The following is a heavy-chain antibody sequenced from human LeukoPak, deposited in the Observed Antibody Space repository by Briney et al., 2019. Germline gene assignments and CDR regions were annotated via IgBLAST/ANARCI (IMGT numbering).Heavy chain of an antibody. CDR2: IYYSGST. V-gene: IGHV4-30-4*08. D-gene: IGHD7-27*01. CDR3: ARDGAALGIPNWFDP. J-gene: IGHJ5*02. CDR1: GGSISSGDYY. Sequence: PSETLSLTCTVSGGSISSGDYYWSWIRQPSGKGLEWIGYIYYSGSTYYNPSLKSRVTISVDTSKNQFSLKLSSVTAADTAVYYCARDGAALGIPNWFDPWGQGTLVTVSS.